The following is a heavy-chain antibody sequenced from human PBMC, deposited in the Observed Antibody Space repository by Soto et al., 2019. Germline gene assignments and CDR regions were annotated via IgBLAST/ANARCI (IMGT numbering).Heavy chain of an antibody. Sequence: GASVKVSCKTSGYTFTSYTIHWLRQAPGQRLEWMGWISGDNGSTNYAEKFQGRVTMTRDTSTSTVYMELSSLRFEDTAVYYCASSTYYYDSSGSYWGQGTLVTVSS. CDR2: ISGDNGST. CDR3: ASSTYYYDSSGSY. J-gene: IGHJ4*02. CDR1: GYTFTSYT. D-gene: IGHD3-22*01. V-gene: IGHV1-3*01.